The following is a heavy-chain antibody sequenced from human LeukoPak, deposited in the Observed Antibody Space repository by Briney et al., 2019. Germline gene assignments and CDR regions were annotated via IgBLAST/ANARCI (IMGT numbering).Heavy chain of an antibody. J-gene: IGHJ4*02. CDR2: IWYDGSNK. CDR1: GFTFSSYG. CDR3: AKGGYSGYDWGPFDY. V-gene: IGHV3-33*06. D-gene: IGHD5-12*01. Sequence: GGSLRLSCAASGFTFSSYGMHWVRQAPGKGPEWVAVIWYDGSNKYYADSVKGRFTISRDNSKNTLYLQMNSLRAEDTAVYYCAKGGYSGYDWGPFDYWGQGTLVTLSS.